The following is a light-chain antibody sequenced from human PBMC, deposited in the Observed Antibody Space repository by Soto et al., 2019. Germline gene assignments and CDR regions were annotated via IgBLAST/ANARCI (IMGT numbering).Light chain of an antibody. CDR2: GAS. Sequence: EIVLTQSPGTLSLSPGERATLSCRASQSVSNNYLAWYQQKPGQAPRPLIYGASTRATGIPDRFSGSGSGTDFTLTITRLEAEDLVVYYCQQYDDSVVTFGGGTKVEIK. CDR1: QSVSNNY. CDR3: QQYDDSVVT. J-gene: IGKJ4*01. V-gene: IGKV3-20*01.